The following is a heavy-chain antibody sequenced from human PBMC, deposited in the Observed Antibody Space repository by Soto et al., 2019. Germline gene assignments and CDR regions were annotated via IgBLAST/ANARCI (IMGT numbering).Heavy chain of an antibody. CDR1: GFSISSSNYY. D-gene: IGHD6-13*01. Sequence: SETLSLTCTVSGFSISSSNYYLGWIRQPPGTGLEWIGNVYYSGSTYYNPSLQSRVTISVDTSKNQFSLNLSSVTAADTAVYYCARYRYSSSWYLVRYWGQGTLVTVSS. CDR2: VYYSGST. CDR3: ARYRYSSSWYLVRY. V-gene: IGHV4-39*01. J-gene: IGHJ4*02.